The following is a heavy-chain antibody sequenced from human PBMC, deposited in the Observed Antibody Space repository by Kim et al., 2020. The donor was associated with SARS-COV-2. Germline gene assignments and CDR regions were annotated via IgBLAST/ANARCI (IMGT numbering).Heavy chain of an antibody. CDR3: ARDRSKYCSSTSCYDAFDI. J-gene: IGHJ3*02. CDR2: IYSGGST. D-gene: IGHD2-2*01. V-gene: IGHV3-53*01. CDR1: GFTVSSNY. Sequence: GGSLRLSCAASGFTVSSNYMSWVRQAPGKGLEWVSVIYSGGSTYYADSVKGRFTISRDNSKNTLYLQMNSLRAEDTAVYYCARDRSKYCSSTSCYDAFDIWGQGTMVTVSS.